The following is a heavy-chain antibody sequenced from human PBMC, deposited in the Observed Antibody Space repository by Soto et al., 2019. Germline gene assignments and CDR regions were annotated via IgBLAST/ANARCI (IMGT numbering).Heavy chain of an antibody. CDR1: GFTSSNYW. CDR2: INSDGRST. V-gene: IGHV3-74*01. D-gene: IGHD1-26*01. Sequence: EVQLVESGGGSVQPGGSLRLSCAASGFTSSNYWMHWVRQAPGEGLVWVSRINSDGRSTSYAAYVKGRFTISRDNAKNTLYLPMYSLRGEDTAVYFCARGGGRSYDDSDYWGQGTLVTVSS. J-gene: IGHJ4*02. CDR3: ARGGGRSYDDSDY.